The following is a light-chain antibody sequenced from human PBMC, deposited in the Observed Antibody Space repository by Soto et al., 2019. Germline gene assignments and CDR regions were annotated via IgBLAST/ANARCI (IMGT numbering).Light chain of an antibody. CDR2: GAS. CDR3: QQYGNSPQT. V-gene: IGKV3-20*01. Sequence: EIVLTQSPGTLSLSPGERVTLSCRASQSVNSSYLAWYQHKPGQAPRPLLYGASTRATGIPDRFSGSGSGTDFTLTIARLEPGDFAVYYCQQYGNSPQTFGQGTKVDIK. CDR1: QSVNSSY. J-gene: IGKJ1*01.